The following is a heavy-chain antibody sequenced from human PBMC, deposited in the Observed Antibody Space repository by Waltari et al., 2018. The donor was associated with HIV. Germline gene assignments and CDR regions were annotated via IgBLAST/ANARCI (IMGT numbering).Heavy chain of an antibody. J-gene: IGHJ4*02. CDR1: GYTFTSYW. D-gene: IGHD5-12*01. CDR2: IYPGDSET. CDR3: ARRRGYDWDY. V-gene: IGHV5-51*03. Sequence: EVQLVQSGAEVKKTGESLKISCKASGYTFTSYWIVWVRQMPGKGLEWMGIIYPGDSETRYSPSFQGQVSISGDKSFNIAYLQWSSLKASDTAVYYCARRRGYDWDYWGQGTLVTVS.